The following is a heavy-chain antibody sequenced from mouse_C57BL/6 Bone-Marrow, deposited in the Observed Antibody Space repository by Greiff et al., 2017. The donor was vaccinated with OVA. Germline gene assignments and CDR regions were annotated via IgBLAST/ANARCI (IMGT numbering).Heavy chain of an antibody. D-gene: IGHD2-4*01. CDR3: ARWPYDYDAFAY. J-gene: IGHJ3*01. Sequence: QVQLQQPGAELVMPGASVKLSCKASGYTFTSYWMHWVKQRPGQGLEWIGEIDPSDSYTTYNQKVKGKSTLTVDKSSSTAYMQLSSLTSEDSAVYYCARWPYDYDAFAYWGQGTLVTVSA. V-gene: IGHV1-69*01. CDR1: GYTFTSYW. CDR2: IDPSDSYT.